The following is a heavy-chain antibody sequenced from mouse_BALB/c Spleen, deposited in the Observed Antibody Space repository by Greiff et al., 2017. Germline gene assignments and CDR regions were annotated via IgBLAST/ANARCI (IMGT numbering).Heavy chain of an antibody. Sequence: VMLVDSGPGLVAPSQSLSITCTVSGFSLTSYGVHWVRQPPGKGLEWLGVIWAGGSTNYNSALMSRLSISKDNSKSQVFLKMNSLQTDDTAMYYCARNEGITTATWYFDVWGAGTTVTVSS. D-gene: IGHD1-2*01. V-gene: IGHV2-9*02. CDR2: IWAGGST. CDR3: ARNEGITTATWYFDV. CDR1: GFSLTSYG. J-gene: IGHJ1*01.